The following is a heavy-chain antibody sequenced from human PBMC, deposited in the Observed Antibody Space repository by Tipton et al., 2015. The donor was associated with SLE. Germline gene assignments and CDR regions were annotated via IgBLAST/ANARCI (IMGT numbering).Heavy chain of an antibody. Sequence: SVKGRFTISRDNSKNTLYLQMNSLRAEDTAVHYCAGQLSYYYGMDVWGQGTTVTVSS. D-gene: IGHD6-6*01. J-gene: IGHJ6*02. CDR3: AGQLSYYYGMDV. V-gene: IGHV3-30*07.